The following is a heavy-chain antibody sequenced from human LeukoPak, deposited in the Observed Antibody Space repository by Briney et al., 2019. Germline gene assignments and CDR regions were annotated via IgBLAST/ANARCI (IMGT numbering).Heavy chain of an antibody. Sequence: PGGSLRLSCAASGFTFSSYWMHWVRQAPGKGLVWVSRIKTDGSRTGYADSVKGRFTISRDNAKSTLYVQMNSLRAEDTAVYYCAREGHEDAFDIWGQGTMVTVSS. V-gene: IGHV3-74*01. CDR3: AREGHEDAFDI. CDR2: IKTDGSRT. CDR1: GFTFSSYW. J-gene: IGHJ3*02.